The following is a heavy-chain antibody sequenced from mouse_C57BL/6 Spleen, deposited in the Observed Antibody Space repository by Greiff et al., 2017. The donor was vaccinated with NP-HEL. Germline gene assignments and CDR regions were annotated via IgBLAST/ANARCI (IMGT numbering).Heavy chain of an antibody. V-gene: IGHV1-55*01. J-gene: IGHJ3*01. Sequence: VQLQQPGAELVKPGASVKMSCKASGYTFTSYWITWVKQRPGQGLEWIGDIYPGSGSTNYNEKFKSKATLTVDTSSSTAYMQLSSLTSEDSAVYYCARRGSMVTEFAYWGQGTLVTVSA. CDR3: ARRGSMVTEFAY. D-gene: IGHD2-2*01. CDR2: IYPGSGST. CDR1: GYTFTSYW.